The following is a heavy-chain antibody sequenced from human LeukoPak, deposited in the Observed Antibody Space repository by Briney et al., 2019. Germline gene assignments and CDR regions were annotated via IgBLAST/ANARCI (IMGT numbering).Heavy chain of an antibody. J-gene: IGHJ4*02. CDR2: ISWNSGSI. V-gene: IGHV3-9*01. D-gene: IGHD6-6*01. CDR1: GFTFSSYA. Sequence: SLRLSCAASGFTFSSYAMSWVRQAPGKGLEWVSGISWNSGSIGYADSVKGRFTISRDNAKNSLYLQMNSLRAEDTALYYCAKDSRSSSPGGFDYWGQGTLVTVSS. CDR3: AKDSRSSSPGGFDY.